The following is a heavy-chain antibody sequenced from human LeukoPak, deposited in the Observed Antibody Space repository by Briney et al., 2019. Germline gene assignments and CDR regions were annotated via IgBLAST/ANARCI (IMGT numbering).Heavy chain of an antibody. CDR3: AKDSSDSYYYMDV. V-gene: IGHV3-30*02. D-gene: IGHD2-15*01. CDR2: IWYGGSNK. J-gene: IGHJ6*03. CDR1: GFTFSNYG. Sequence: GGSLRLSCAASGFTFSNYGMHWVRQAPGKGLEWVAVIWYGGSNKYYTDSVKGRFTISRDNSRNTVYLQMNSLRAEDTAVYYCAKDSSDSYYYMDVWGKGTTVTVSS.